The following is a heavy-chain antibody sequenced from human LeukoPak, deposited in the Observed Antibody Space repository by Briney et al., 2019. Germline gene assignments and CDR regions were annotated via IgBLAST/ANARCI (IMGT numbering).Heavy chain of an antibody. Sequence: GGSLRLSCAASGFTFSSYGMHWVRQAPGKGLEWVAVISYDGSNKYYADSVKGRFTISRDNSKNTLYLQMNSLRAEDTAVYYCARTRWIQLWYFDYWGQGTLVTVSS. CDR1: GFTFSSYG. V-gene: IGHV3-30*03. J-gene: IGHJ4*02. CDR2: ISYDGSNK. D-gene: IGHD5-18*01. CDR3: ARTRWIQLWYFDY.